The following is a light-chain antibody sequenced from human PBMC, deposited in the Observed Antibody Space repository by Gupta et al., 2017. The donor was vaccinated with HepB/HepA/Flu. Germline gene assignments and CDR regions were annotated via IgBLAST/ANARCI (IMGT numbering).Light chain of an antibody. CDR3: SLDNNGVRV. V-gene: IGLV7-46*01. CDR2: NKT. CDR1: TGAVTSGHY. Sequence: QAVVTQEPSLTVSPGGPVTLTCGSNTGAVTSGHYPSWLQQKPAHAPRTLIYNKTNKHSRPPSSSSASPPGGKAALTLAGAQSEDEDDYYCSLDNNGVRVFGGGTRLTVL. J-gene: IGLJ2*01.